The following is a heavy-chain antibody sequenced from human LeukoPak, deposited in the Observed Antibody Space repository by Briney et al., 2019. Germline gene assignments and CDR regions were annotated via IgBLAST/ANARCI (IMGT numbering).Heavy chain of an antibody. Sequence: ASVKVSCKASGYTFTSYYMHWVRQAPGQGLEWMGIINPSGGSTSYAQKFQGRVTMTRDTSTSTVYMELSSLRSEDTAVYYCARGFLLGYCSSTSCLEWFDPWGQGTLVTVSS. J-gene: IGHJ5*02. D-gene: IGHD2-2*01. CDR2: INPSGGST. CDR3: ARGFLLGYCSSTSCLEWFDP. CDR1: GYTFTSYY. V-gene: IGHV1-46*01.